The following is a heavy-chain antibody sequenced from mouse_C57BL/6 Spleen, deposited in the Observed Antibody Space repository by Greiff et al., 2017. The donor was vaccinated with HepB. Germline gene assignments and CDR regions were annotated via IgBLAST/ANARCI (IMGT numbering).Heavy chain of an antibody. V-gene: IGHV1-22*01. CDR3: ARELIDGSSGAMDY. CDR2: INPNNGGT. D-gene: IGHD1-1*01. CDR1: GYTFTDYN. J-gene: IGHJ4*01. Sequence: EVMLQQSGPELVKPGASVKMSCKASGYTFTDYNMHWVKQSHGKSLEWIGYINPNNGGTSYNQKFKGKATLTVNKSSSTAYMELRSLTSEDSAVYYCARELIDGSSGAMDYWGQGTSVTVSS.